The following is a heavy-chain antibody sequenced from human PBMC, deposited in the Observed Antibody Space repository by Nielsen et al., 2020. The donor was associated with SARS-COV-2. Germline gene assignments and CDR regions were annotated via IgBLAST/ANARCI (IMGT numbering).Heavy chain of an antibody. Sequence: SETLSLTCTVSGGSISSYYWSWIRQSPGKGLEWIGYIYYSGSTNYNPSLKSRVTISVDTSKNQFSLKLSSVTAADTAVYYCARERTIFGVANAFDIWGQGTMVTVSS. CDR1: GGSISSYY. CDR3: ARERTIFGVANAFDI. V-gene: IGHV4-59*01. J-gene: IGHJ3*02. D-gene: IGHD3-3*01. CDR2: IYYSGST.